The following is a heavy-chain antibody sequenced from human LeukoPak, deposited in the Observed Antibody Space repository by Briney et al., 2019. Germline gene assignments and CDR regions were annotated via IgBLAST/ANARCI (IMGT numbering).Heavy chain of an antibody. CDR1: GGTFSSYA. Sequence: SVKVSCKASGGTFSSYAISWVRQAPGQGLEWMGGIIPIFGTANYAQKFQGRVTITTDESASTAYMELSSLRSEDTAVYYCASSSGGTTVTPYFDYWGQGTLVTVSS. D-gene: IGHD4-17*01. V-gene: IGHV1-69*05. CDR2: IIPIFGTA. CDR3: ASSSGGTTVTPYFDY. J-gene: IGHJ4*02.